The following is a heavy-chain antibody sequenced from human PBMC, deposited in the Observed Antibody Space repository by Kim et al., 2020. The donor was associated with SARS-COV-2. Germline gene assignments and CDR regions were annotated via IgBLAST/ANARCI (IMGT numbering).Heavy chain of an antibody. CDR1: GYTFTSYY. V-gene: IGHV1-46*01. CDR3: ARRDYDSSGYWSDAFDI. Sequence: ASVKVSCKASGYTFTSYYMHWVRQAPGQGLEWMGIINPSGGSTSYAQKFQGRVTMTRDTSTSTVYMELSSLRSEDTAVYYCARRDYDSSGYWSDAFDIWGQGTMVTVSS. J-gene: IGHJ3*02. CDR2: INPSGGST. D-gene: IGHD3-22*01.